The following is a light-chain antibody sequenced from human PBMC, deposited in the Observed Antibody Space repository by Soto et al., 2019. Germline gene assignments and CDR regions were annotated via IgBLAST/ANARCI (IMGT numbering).Light chain of an antibody. V-gene: IGKV3-15*01. J-gene: IGKJ3*01. CDR1: QSVGRN. CDR3: QQFNKWPPV. CDR2: DAP. Sequence: EILMTQSPVTLSVSPGERATLSCRASQSVGRNLAWYQQKPGQAPRLLIYDAPNRATGIPARFSGSGSGTEFTLIISSLQSEDFAVYYCQQFNKWPPVVGPGTKVDSK.